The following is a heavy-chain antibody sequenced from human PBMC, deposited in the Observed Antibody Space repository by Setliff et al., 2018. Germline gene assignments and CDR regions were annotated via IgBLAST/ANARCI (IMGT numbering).Heavy chain of an antibody. V-gene: IGHV1-2*02. Sequence: ASVKVSCKASGYTFTINHLYWVRQAPGQGLECMGWIDPNSGVTHYGQKFQGRLTISKDTSKNQVVLTMTNMDPVDTATYYCARMPFYFSSGWRGGWFDPWGQGTLVTVSS. CDR2: IDPNSGVT. J-gene: IGHJ5*02. CDR1: GYTFTINH. CDR3: ARMPFYFSSGWRGGWFDP. D-gene: IGHD6-19*01.